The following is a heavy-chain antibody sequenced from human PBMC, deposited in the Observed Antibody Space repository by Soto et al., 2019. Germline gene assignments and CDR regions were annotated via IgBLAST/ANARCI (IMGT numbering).Heavy chain of an antibody. V-gene: IGHV4-34*12. CDR1: GGSFSAYY. J-gene: IGHJ4*02. CDR2: IIHTGRS. D-gene: IGHD4-17*01. CDR3: ARVSNEYGGNGAFDY. Sequence: LSLTCAVYGGSFSAYYWSWVRQPPGKGLEWIGEIIHTGRSNYNPSLKSRLTISLDMSRNQFSLQLTSVTAADTALYYCARVSNEYGGNGAFDYWGLGTLVTVSS.